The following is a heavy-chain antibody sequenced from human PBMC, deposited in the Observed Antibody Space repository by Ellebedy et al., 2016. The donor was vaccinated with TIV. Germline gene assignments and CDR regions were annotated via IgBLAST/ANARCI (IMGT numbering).Heavy chain of an antibody. Sequence: MPSENLSLTCTVSGGSVSSGRYYWSWIRQPPGKGLEWVGYIYYSGSTNYNPSLKSRVTISIDTSKNQFSLRLTSVTAADTAVYYCARDDPSGWLDPWGQGTLVTVSS. CDR3: ARDDPSGWLDP. J-gene: IGHJ5*02. CDR2: IYYSGST. D-gene: IGHD3-10*01. CDR1: GGSVSSGRYY. V-gene: IGHV4-61*01.